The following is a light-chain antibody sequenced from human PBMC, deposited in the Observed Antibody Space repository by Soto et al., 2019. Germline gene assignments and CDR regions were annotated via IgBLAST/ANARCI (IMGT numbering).Light chain of an antibody. Sequence: EIVLTQSPGTLSLSPRERATLSCRASQSVSNNYLAWYQQQPGQAPRLLIYGASNRATGIPDRFSGSGSGTDFTLTISRLEPEDFAVYYCQQYGSSGTFGQGTKVDIK. CDR3: QQYGSSGT. J-gene: IGKJ1*01. CDR1: QSVSNNY. V-gene: IGKV3-20*01. CDR2: GAS.